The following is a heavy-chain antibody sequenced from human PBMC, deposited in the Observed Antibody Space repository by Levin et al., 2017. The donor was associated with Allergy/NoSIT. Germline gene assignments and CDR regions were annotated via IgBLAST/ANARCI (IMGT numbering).Heavy chain of an antibody. V-gene: IGHV3-21*01. J-gene: IGHJ4*02. Sequence: PGGSLRLSCAASGFTFSSYSMNWVRQAPGKGLEWVSSISSSSSYIYYADSVKGRFTISRDISKNTLYLQMNSLRAEDTAVYYCARLCGFNSGNCDYWGQGTLVTVSS. CDR3: ARLCGFNSGNCDY. D-gene: IGHD3-10*01. CDR2: ISSSSSYI. CDR1: GFTFSSYS.